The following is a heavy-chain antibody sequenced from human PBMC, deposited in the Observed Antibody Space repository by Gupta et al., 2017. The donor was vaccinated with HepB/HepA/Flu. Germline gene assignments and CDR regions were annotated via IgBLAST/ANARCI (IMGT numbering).Heavy chain of an antibody. J-gene: IGHJ5*02. Sequence: EVQLLESGGGLVQPGGSLRLSCAASGFAFSSYAMSWVRQAPGKGVEWVSAISGSGGSTYYADSVKGRFTISRDNSKNTLYLQMNSLRAEDTAVYYCAKVSNALGQGIFDPWGQGTLVTVSS. CDR1: GFAFSSYA. CDR3: AKVSNALGQGIFDP. CDR2: ISGSGGST. D-gene: IGHD3-16*01. V-gene: IGHV3-23*01.